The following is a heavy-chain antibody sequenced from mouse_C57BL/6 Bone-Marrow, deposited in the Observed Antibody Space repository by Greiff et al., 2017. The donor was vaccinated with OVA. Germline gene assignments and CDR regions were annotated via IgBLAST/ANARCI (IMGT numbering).Heavy chain of an antibody. V-gene: IGHV5-4*01. CDR3: ARDPDYYGSSYAMDY. Sequence: QLVESGGGLVKPGGSLKLSCAASGFTFSSYAMSWVRQTPEKRLEWVATISDGGSYTYYPDNVKGRFTISRDNAKNNLYLQMSHLKSEDTAMYYCARDPDYYGSSYAMDYWGQGTSVTVSS. D-gene: IGHD1-1*01. CDR1: GFTFSSYA. CDR2: ISDGGSYT. J-gene: IGHJ4*01.